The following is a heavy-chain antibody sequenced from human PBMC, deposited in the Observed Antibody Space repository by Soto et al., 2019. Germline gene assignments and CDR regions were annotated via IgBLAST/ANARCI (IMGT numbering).Heavy chain of an antibody. Sequence: KPSETLCLTCTVSGGSVNSGSYYWTWIRQRPGMGLEWIVYIYHSGTTNYNASLKTRVTISVDTSKNQFFLKVNSMTAADTAVYYCARYSSGRHDYWGQGTLVTVSS. CDR2: IYHSGTT. V-gene: IGHV4-61*01. CDR1: GGSVNSGSYY. J-gene: IGHJ4*02. D-gene: IGHD3-22*01. CDR3: ARYSSGRHDY.